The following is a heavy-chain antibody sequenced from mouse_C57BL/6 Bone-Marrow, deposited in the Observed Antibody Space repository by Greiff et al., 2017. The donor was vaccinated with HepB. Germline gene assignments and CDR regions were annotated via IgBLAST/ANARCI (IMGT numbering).Heavy chain of an antibody. CDR1: GYTFTSYW. J-gene: IGHJ2*01. V-gene: IGHV1-64*01. CDR3: ARPYYGSSPYYFDY. D-gene: IGHD1-1*01. Sequence: VQLQQPGAELVKPGASVKLSCKASGYTFTSYWMHWVKQRPGQGLEWIGMIHPNSGSTNYNEKFKSKATLTVDKSSSTAYMQLSSLTSEDSAVYYCARPYYGSSPYYFDYWGQGTTLTVSS. CDR2: IHPNSGST.